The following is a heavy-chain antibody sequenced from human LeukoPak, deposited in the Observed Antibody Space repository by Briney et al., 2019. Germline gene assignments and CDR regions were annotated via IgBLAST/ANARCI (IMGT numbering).Heavy chain of an antibody. V-gene: IGHV1-69*13. J-gene: IGHJ6*02. CDR1: GGTFSSYA. CDR3: ARYCGSTSCYDDHYYYGMDV. Sequence: GASVKVSCKASGGTFSSYAISWVRQAPGQGLEWMGGIIPIFGTANYAQKFQGRVTITADESTSTAYMELRSLRSDDTAVYFCARYCGSTSCYDDHYYYGMDVWGQGTTVTVSS. D-gene: IGHD2-2*01. CDR2: IIPIFGTA.